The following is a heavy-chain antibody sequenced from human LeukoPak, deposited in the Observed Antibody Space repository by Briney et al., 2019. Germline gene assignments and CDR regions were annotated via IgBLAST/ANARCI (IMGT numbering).Heavy chain of an antibody. J-gene: IGHJ5*02. Sequence: SQTLSLTCTVSGGSISSGGYYWSWIRQPAGKGLEWIGRVYTSGITNYNPSLNSRVSMSVDTSKNQFSLKLSSVTAADTAVYYCARSSRYSSSWRVWWSDPWGQGTLVTVSS. CDR1: GGSISSGGYY. CDR2: VYTSGIT. D-gene: IGHD6-13*01. V-gene: IGHV4-61*02. CDR3: ARSSRYSSSWRVWWSDP.